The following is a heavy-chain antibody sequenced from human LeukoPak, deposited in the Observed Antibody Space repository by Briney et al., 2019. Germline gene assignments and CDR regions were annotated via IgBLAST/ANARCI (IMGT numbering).Heavy chain of an antibody. CDR1: GFTFGSHS. Sequence: GGSLRLSCAASGFTFGSHSMNWVRQAPGKGLEWVSSITTTSSHIYYADSVKGRFTISRENGKNSMYLQMNSLRAEDTAVYYCARVGPPAYSYYYYYGMDVWGQGATVTVSS. V-gene: IGHV3-21*01. CDR2: ITTTSSHI. J-gene: IGHJ6*02. CDR3: ARVGPPAYSYYYYYGMDV. D-gene: IGHD2-15*01.